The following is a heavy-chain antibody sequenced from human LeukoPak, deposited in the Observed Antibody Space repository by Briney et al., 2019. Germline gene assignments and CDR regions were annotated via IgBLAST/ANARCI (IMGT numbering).Heavy chain of an antibody. V-gene: IGHV4-59*04. CDR3: TRHFGSGRDDY. CDR1: GGSISSYY. J-gene: IGHJ4*02. Sequence: SETLSLTCTVSGGSISSYYWSWIRQPPGKGLEWIGYIYYSGSTYYNPSLKSRVTVSVDTSKNQFTVNLSSVTAADTAVYYCTRHFGSGRDDYWGQGTLVTVSS. CDR2: IYYSGST. D-gene: IGHD3-10*01.